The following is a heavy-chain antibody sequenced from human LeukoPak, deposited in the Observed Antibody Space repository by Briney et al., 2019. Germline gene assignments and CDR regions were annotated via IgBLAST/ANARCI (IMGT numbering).Heavy chain of an antibody. CDR2: IKQDGSEK. V-gene: IGHV3-7*01. CDR1: GFTFSSYW. CDR3: ARGVMDQLLRNWFDP. Sequence: LGGSLRLSCAASGFTFSSYWMSWVRQAPGKGLEWVANIKQDGSEKYYVDSVKGRFTISRDNAKNSLYLQMNSLRAEDTAVYYCARGVMDQLLRNWFDPWGQGTLVTVSS. D-gene: IGHD2-2*01. J-gene: IGHJ5*02.